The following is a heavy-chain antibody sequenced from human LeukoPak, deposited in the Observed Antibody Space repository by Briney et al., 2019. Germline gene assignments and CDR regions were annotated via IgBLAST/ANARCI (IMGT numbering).Heavy chain of an antibody. CDR3: ARHNPPRYFDY. Sequence: SETLSLTCTVSGGSISSYYWSWIRQPPGKGLEWIGYIYTSGSTNYNPSLKSRVTISVDTSKNQFPLKLSSVTAADTAVYYCARHNPPRYFDYWGQGTLVTVSS. V-gene: IGHV4-4*09. CDR1: GGSISSYY. CDR2: IYTSGST. D-gene: IGHD1-14*01. J-gene: IGHJ4*02.